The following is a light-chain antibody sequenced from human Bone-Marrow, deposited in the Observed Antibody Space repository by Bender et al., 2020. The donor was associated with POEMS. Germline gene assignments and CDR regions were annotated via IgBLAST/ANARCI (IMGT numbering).Light chain of an antibody. CDR3: CTYAGNSRLV. J-gene: IGLJ3*02. Sequence: QSALTQPASVSGSPGQSITISCTGARSDIGNYNLVSWYQHRPGQAPKLLIYDVSKRPSGISPRFSGSKSGNTASLTISGLQAEDEAHYSCCTYAGNSRLVFGGGTKLTVL. CDR2: DVS. V-gene: IGLV2-23*02. CDR1: RSDIGNYNL.